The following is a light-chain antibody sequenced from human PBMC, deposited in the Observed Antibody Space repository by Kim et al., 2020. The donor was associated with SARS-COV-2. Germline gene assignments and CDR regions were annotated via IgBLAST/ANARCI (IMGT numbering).Light chain of an antibody. CDR3: QQYGSSPMYT. J-gene: IGKJ2*01. Sequence: EIVLTQSPGTLSLSPVERANLSCRASQSFSSSYLAWYQQKPGQAPRLLIYGASSRATGIPDRFSGSGSGTDFTLTISRLEPEDFAVYYCQQYGSSPMYTFGQGTRLE. CDR1: QSFSSSY. V-gene: IGKV3-20*01. CDR2: GAS.